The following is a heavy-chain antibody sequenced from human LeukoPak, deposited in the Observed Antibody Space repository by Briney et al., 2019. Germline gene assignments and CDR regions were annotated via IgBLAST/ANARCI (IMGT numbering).Heavy chain of an antibody. Sequence: SETLSLTCAVSGGSISSSNWWSWVRQPPGKGLEWIGEIYHSGSTNYNPCLKSRVTISVDKSKNQFSLKLSSVTAADTAVYYCARDLADCSSTSCPSNWFDPWGQGALVTVSS. V-gene: IGHV4-4*02. J-gene: IGHJ5*02. CDR1: GGSISSSNW. CDR3: ARDLADCSSTSCPSNWFDP. CDR2: IYHSGST. D-gene: IGHD2-2*01.